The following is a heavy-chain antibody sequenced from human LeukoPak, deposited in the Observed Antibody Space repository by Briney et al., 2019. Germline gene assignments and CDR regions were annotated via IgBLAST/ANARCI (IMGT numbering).Heavy chain of an antibody. D-gene: IGHD6-13*01. CDR3: ARNTGYSSSWYWFDP. CDR2: INPNSGGT. Sequence: ASVTVSCKASGYAFTGYYMYWVRQAPGQGLEWMGWINPNSGGTNYAQKFQGRVTMTRDTSISTAYMELSRLRSDDTAVYYCARNTGYSSSWYWFDPWGQGTLVTVSS. V-gene: IGHV1-2*02. CDR1: GYAFTGYY. J-gene: IGHJ5*02.